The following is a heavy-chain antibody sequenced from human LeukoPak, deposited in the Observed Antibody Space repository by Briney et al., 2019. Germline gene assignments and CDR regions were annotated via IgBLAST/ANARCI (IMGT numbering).Heavy chain of an antibody. Sequence: SETLSLTCTVSGGSISSYYWSWIRQPPGKGLEWIGYIYYSGSTNYNPSLKSRITISVDTSKNQFSLKLSSVTAADTAVYYCARNSCPSGSCYDNRGYFDYWGQGTLVTVSS. CDR1: GGSISSYY. CDR2: IYYSGST. D-gene: IGHD2-15*01. CDR3: ARNSCPSGSCYDNRGYFDY. J-gene: IGHJ4*02. V-gene: IGHV4-59*08.